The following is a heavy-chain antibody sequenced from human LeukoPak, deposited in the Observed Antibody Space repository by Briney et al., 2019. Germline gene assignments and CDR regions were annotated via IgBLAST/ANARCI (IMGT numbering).Heavy chain of an antibody. Sequence: GESLKISCKGSGYNFTNLWIGWVRQMPGKGLEWMGTIYPGDSDTRYSPSFQGQVTISADKSISSAYLQWSSLKASDTAMYYCARQGGGQALNAFDIWGQGTMVTVSS. CDR2: IYPGDSDT. CDR3: ARQGGGQALNAFDI. J-gene: IGHJ3*02. D-gene: IGHD3-16*01. CDR1: GYNFTNLW. V-gene: IGHV5-51*01.